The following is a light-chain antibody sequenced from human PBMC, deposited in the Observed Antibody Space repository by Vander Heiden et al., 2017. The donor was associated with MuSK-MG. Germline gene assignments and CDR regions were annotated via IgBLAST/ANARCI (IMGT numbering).Light chain of an antibody. J-gene: IGKJ1*01. V-gene: IGKV3-20*01. CDR1: RIVGSNY. CDR2: GAS. Sequence: IVLPQSPGPLSLSPGDRVTLSCRASRIVGSNYVAWYQQKPGQAPRLLIYGASRRATGIPDRFSGSGSGTDFILTISRLEPEDSAVFYCQQYGTSRWTFGQGTKVEV. CDR3: QQYGTSRWT.